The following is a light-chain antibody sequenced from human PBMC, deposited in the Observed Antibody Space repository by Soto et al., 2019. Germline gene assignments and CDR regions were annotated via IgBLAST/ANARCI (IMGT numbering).Light chain of an antibody. V-gene: IGKV1-39*01. J-gene: IGKJ1*01. CDR1: QDISHY. CDR2: AAS. CDR3: QQSYSTYWT. Sequence: DIQMTQSPSSLSASVGDTVTITCQASQDISHYLNWYQQKPGKAPKLLIYAASSLQSGIPSRFSGSGSGTDFTLTISSLQPEDFATYYCQQSYSTYWTFGQGTKVDIK.